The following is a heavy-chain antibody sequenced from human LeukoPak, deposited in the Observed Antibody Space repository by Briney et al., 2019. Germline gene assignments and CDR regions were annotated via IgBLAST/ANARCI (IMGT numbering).Heavy chain of an antibody. V-gene: IGHV4-31*03. Sequence: SETLSLTCTVSGGSISSGGYYWSWIRQHPGKGLEWIGYIYYSGSTYYNPSLKSRVTISVDTSKNQFSLKLSSVTAADTAVYYCARLLEWSMYYFDYWGQGTLVTVSS. CDR2: IYYSGST. CDR1: GGSISSGGYY. J-gene: IGHJ4*02. D-gene: IGHD3-3*01. CDR3: ARLLEWSMYYFDY.